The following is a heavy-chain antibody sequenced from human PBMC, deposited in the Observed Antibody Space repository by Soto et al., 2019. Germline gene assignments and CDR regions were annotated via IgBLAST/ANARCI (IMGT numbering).Heavy chain of an antibody. J-gene: IGHJ4*02. CDR1: GYPFTSYA. CDR2: INAGNGNT. D-gene: IGHD1-1*01. CDR3: ARAVEVPAVFDY. Sequence: ASVKVSCKASGYPFTSYAMHWVRQAPGQRLEWMGWINAGNGNTTYSQKFQGRVTITRDTSASTAYMELSSLRSEYTAVYYCARAVEVPAVFDYWGQGTLVTVSS. V-gene: IGHV1-3*01.